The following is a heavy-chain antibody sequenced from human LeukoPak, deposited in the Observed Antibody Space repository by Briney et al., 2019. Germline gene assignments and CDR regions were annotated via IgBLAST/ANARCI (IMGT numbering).Heavy chain of an antibody. J-gene: IGHJ4*02. D-gene: IGHD5-18*01. Sequence: GGSLRLSCAASGLTLSRYWMHWVRQAPGKGLVWVSRINGDASSTSYADSVKGRFTISRDNAKSTLYLQMNSLRVEDTAVYYCASARGNTYGYFEYWGQGALVTVSS. CDR1: GLTLSRYW. CDR3: ASARGNTYGYFEY. CDR2: INGDASST. V-gene: IGHV3-74*01.